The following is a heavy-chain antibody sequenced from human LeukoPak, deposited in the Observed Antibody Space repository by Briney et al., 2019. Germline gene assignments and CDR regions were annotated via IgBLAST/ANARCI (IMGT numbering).Heavy chain of an antibody. CDR3: ARAHFIYGDYPPYYFDY. D-gene: IGHD4-17*01. J-gene: IGHJ4*02. CDR1: GFTFSHYS. CDR2: ISSSSTII. Sequence: PGGSLRLSCAASGFTFSHYSMNWVRQAPGKGLEWVSYISSSSTIIYYADSVKGRFTISRDNSKNTLYLQMNSLRAEDTAVYYCARAHFIYGDYPPYYFDYWGQGTLVTVSS. V-gene: IGHV3-48*01.